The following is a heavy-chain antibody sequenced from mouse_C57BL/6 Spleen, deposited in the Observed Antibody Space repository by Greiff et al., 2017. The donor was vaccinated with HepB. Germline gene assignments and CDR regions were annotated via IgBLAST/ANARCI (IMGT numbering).Heavy chain of an antibody. CDR3: AKEGGGYYYGSSLPFAY. D-gene: IGHD1-1*01. CDR2: IYPGSGST. V-gene: IGHV1-55*01. Sequence: QVQLQQPGAELVKPGASVKMSCKASGYTFTSYWITWVKQRPGQGLEWIGDIYPGSGSTNYNEKFKSKAALTVEPSSSTAYMQLSSLTSEDSAVYYCAKEGGGYYYGSSLPFAYWGQGTLVTVSA. CDR1: GYTFTSYW. J-gene: IGHJ3*01.